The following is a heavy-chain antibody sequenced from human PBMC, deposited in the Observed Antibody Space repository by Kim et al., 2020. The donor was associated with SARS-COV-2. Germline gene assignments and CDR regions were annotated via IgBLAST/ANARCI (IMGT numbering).Heavy chain of an antibody. J-gene: IGHJ4*02. D-gene: IGHD2-8*01. V-gene: IGHV4-4*07. CDR1: GDSISSYY. CDR3: ARGPRMAPNAYVY. Sequence: SETLSLTCTVSGDSISSYYWSWIRQPAGKGLEWIGRIYTGGSSNYNPSLKSRVTMSVETSKNQLSLKLNSVTAADTAVYYCARGPRMAPNAYVYWGQGTPVTVSS. CDR2: IYTGGSS.